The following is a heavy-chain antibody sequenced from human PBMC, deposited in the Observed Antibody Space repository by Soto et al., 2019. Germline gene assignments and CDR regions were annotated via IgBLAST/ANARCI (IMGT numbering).Heavy chain of an antibody. CDR3: ATNYGSGSTHFDS. D-gene: IGHD3-10*01. J-gene: IGHJ4*02. CDR1: RGTFTYNT. CDR2: VIPMVEMS. V-gene: IGHV1-69*02. Sequence: QVQLVQSGAEVKKPGSSVKVSCTASRGTFTYNTISWVRQAPGQGLEWLGRVIPMVEMSSYPQKFQGRVTITADKSTSTVYMVLNNLRSEDTAVYYCATNYGSGSTHFDSWGQGTLVTVSS.